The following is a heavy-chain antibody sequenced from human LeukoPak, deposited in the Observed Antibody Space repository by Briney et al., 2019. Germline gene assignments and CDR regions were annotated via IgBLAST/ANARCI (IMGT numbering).Heavy chain of an antibody. J-gene: IGHJ4*02. Sequence: PSETLSLTCTVSGGSITSGGYYWSWIRQPPGKGLEWIGHIYYSGYTYYNPSLKSRVTMSVDTSKNQFSLKLSSVTAADTAVYYCARSWFGELSHFNYWGQGTLVRVSS. D-gene: IGHD3-10*01. CDR3: ARSWFGELSHFNY. V-gene: IGHV4-31*03. CDR1: GGSITSGGYY. CDR2: IYYSGYT.